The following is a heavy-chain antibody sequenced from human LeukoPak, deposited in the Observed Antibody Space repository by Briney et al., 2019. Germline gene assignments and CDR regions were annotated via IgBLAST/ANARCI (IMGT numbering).Heavy chain of an antibody. CDR2: ISGSGGST. V-gene: IGHV3-23*01. D-gene: IGHD3-22*01. CDR3: AKVHTKVVVY. J-gene: IGHJ4*02. CDR1: GFTFSSYG. Sequence: PGGSLRLSCAASGFTFSSYGMSWVRQAPGKGLEWVSAISGSGGSTYYADSVKGRFTISRDNSRNTLYLQMNSLRAEDTAVYYCAKVHTKVVVYWGQGTLVTVSS.